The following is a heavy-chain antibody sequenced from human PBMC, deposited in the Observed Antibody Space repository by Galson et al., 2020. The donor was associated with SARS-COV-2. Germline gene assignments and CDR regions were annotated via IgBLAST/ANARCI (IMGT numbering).Heavy chain of an antibody. J-gene: IGHJ4*02. V-gene: IGHV4-59*01. CDR3: ATHRIAASSQIDY. CDR2: IYYSGST. D-gene: IGHD6-13*01. Sequence: SETLSLTCTVSTDSISNYYWGWIRQPPGKGLEWIGYIYYSGSTYYNPSLKSRVTISLDTSEKHFSLKLNSVTAADTALYYCATHRIAASSQIDYWGQGTLVTVSS. CDR1: TDSISNYY.